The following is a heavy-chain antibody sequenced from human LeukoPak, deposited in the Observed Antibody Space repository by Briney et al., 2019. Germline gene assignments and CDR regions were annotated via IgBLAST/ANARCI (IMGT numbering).Heavy chain of an antibody. CDR1: GGSFSSYW. J-gene: IGHJ4*02. Sequence: ETLSLTCAVYGGSFSSYWMHWVRQAPGKGLVWVSRINSDGSSTSYADSVKGRFTISRDNAKNTLYLQMNSLRAEDTAVYYCARDSVPYYYDSSGYYLGYWGQGTLVTVSS. CDR3: ARDSVPYYYDSSGYYLGY. CDR2: INSDGSST. D-gene: IGHD3-22*01. V-gene: IGHV3-74*01.